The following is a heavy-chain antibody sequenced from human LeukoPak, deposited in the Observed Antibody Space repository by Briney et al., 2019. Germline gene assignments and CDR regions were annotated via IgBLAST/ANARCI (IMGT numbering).Heavy chain of an antibody. Sequence: PGGSLRLSCAASGFTFTDYFMNWIRQAPGKGLEWVSSISISGSTIYYADSVKGRFTISRDNAKNSPYLQMNSLRAEDTAVYYCARSSDSSSLQYFQHWGQGTLVTVSS. D-gene: IGHD6-6*01. V-gene: IGHV3-11*01. CDR1: GFTFTDYF. J-gene: IGHJ1*01. CDR3: ARSSDSSSLQYFQH. CDR2: ISISGSTI.